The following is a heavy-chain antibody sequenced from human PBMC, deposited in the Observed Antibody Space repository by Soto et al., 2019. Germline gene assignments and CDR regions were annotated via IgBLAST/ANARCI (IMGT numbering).Heavy chain of an antibody. D-gene: IGHD6-19*01. CDR2: VSKSDYT. CDR1: GFTFTNYG. Sequence: GGSLRLSCAVSGFTFTNYGFNWVRQAPGKGLEWVSSVSKSDYTYYSDSVKGRFTISRDNAKNSVSLQMNNLRAEDTAVYYCTREDSIIIPAVADFWGQGTLVTVSS. J-gene: IGHJ4*02. V-gene: IGHV3-21*01. CDR3: TREDSIIIPAVADF.